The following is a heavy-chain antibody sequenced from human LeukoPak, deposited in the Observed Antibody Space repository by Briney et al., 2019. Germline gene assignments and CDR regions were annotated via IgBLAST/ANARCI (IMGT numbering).Heavy chain of an antibody. V-gene: IGHV3-30*02. D-gene: IGHD2-2*01. CDR3: ARVLYCSSTSCYGDGFDY. Sequence: GGSLRLSCAASGFTFSSYGMHWVRQAPGKGLEWVAFIRYDGSNKYYADSVKGRFTISRDNSKNTLYLQMNSLRAEDTAVYYCARVLYCSSTSCYGDGFDYWGQGALVTVSS. J-gene: IGHJ4*02. CDR2: IRYDGSNK. CDR1: GFTFSSYG.